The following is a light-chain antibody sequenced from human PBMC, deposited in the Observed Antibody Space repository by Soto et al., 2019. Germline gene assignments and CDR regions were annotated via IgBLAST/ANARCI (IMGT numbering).Light chain of an antibody. Sequence: EIVMTQSPATLSVSPGERATLSCRASQSVSSSLAWYQQKPGQAPRLLIYCASTRATGIPARFSGSGSGTEFTLTISSLQSEDFAVYYCQQYNNWPPYTFGQGTKLEIK. V-gene: IGKV3-15*01. J-gene: IGKJ2*01. CDR1: QSVSSS. CDR3: QQYNNWPPYT. CDR2: CAS.